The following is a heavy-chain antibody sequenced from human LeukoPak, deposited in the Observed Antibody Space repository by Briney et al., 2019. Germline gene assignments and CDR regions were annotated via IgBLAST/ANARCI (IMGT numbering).Heavy chain of an antibody. CDR3: AKELQYCSGSSCYSVGFDV. CDR2: ISGSGGRT. Sequence: GGSLRLSCAASGFTFSSNAMSWVRQVPGKGLEWVSDISGSGGRTYYADSVKGRFTISRDNSKNTLYLQMNSLRAEDTAVFYCAKELQYCSGSSCYSVGFDVWGQGTMVTVSS. V-gene: IGHV3-23*01. J-gene: IGHJ3*01. CDR1: GFTFSSNA. D-gene: IGHD2-15*01.